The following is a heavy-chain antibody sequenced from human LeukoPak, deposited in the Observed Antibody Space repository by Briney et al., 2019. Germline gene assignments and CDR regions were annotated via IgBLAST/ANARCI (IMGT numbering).Heavy chain of an antibody. CDR1: GGSISSYY. CDR3: AKGVRITMVRGAFDI. Sequence: SETLSLTCTVSGGSISSYYWSWIRQPPGKGLEWIGYIYYSGSTNYNPSLKSRVTISVDTSKNQFSLKLSSVTAADTAVYYCAKGVRITMVRGAFDIWGQGTMVTVPS. D-gene: IGHD3-10*01. V-gene: IGHV4-59*01. CDR2: IYYSGST. J-gene: IGHJ3*02.